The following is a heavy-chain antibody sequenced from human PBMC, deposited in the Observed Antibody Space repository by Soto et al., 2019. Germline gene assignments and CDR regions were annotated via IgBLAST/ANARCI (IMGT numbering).Heavy chain of an antibody. Sequence: GASVKVSCKASGYTFTDYYLHWVRQAPGQGLEWMGWINPNVGGTNYARKFQGRLTMTRDTSISTVYMKLTRLGPNDTAVYFCARGGREVPRIPYDTWGQGTLVTVSS. J-gene: IGHJ5*02. CDR3: ARGGREVPRIPYDT. V-gene: IGHV1-2*02. D-gene: IGHD3-16*01. CDR2: INPNVGGT. CDR1: GYTFTDYY.